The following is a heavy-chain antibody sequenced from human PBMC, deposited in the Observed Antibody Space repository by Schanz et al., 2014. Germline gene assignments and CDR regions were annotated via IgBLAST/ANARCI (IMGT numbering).Heavy chain of an antibody. D-gene: IGHD3-22*01. V-gene: IGHV1-69*10. CDR1: GYTTFTDYY. Sequence: QVQLVQSGAEVKKPGASVKVSCKASGYTTFTDYYIHWVRQAPGQGLEWMGWIIPNLGSANYAQKFQGRVTITADKSSDTAYMELSSLRSEDTAVYYCAREVGLYDRGWFDPWGQGTLVTVSS. CDR2: IIPNLGSA. CDR3: AREVGLYDRGWFDP. J-gene: IGHJ5*02.